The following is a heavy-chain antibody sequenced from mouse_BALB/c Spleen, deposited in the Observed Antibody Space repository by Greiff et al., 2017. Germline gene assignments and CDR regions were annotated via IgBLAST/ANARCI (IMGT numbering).Heavy chain of an antibody. CDR2: ISSGSSTI. V-gene: IGHV5-17*02. Sequence: EVKVVESGGGLVQPGGSRKLSCAASGFTFSSFGMHWVRQAPEKGLEWVAYISSGSSTIYYADTVKGRFTISRDNPKNTLFLQMTSLRSEDTAMYYCARSDVVLYYYAMDYWGQGTSVTVS. CDR1: GFTFSSFG. CDR3: ARSDVVLYYYAMDY. J-gene: IGHJ4*01. D-gene: IGHD1-1*02.